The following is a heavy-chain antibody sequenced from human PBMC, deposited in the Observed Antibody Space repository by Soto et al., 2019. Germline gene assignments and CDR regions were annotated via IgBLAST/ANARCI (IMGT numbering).Heavy chain of an antibody. Sequence: EVQLVESGGGLVKPGGSLRLSCAASGFTFSSYSMNWVRQAPGKGLEWVSSISSSSSYIYYADSVKGRFTISRDNAKNSLYLQMTSLRAEDTAVYYCARGFPDGGGNCDYWGQGTLVTVSS. CDR3: ARGFPDGGGNCDY. CDR2: ISSSSSYI. J-gene: IGHJ4*02. D-gene: IGHD2-15*01. V-gene: IGHV3-21*01. CDR1: GFTFSSYS.